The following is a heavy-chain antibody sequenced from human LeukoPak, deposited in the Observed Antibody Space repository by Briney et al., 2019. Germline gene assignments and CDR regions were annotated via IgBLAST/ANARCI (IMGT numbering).Heavy chain of an antibody. J-gene: IGHJ5*02. D-gene: IGHD4-23*01. CDR2: VYYTGVT. V-gene: IGHV4-39*07. CDR3: ARERSSSGGHNWFDP. Sequence: PSETLSLTCTVSGGYIITSGHYWGWIRQPPGKGLEWVGSVYYTGVTSTNPFFRSRMSISVDTSKNQFSLNLTSVTAADAAVYYCARERSSSGGHNWFDPWGQATMVTVSS. CDR1: GGYIITSGHY.